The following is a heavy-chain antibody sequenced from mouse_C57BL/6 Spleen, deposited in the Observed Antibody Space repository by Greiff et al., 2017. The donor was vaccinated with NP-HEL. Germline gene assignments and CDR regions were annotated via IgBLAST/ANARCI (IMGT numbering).Heavy chain of an antibody. Sequence: QVQLQQPGAELVKPGASVTLSCTASGYTFTSYWMHWVKQRPGRGLEWIGRIDPNSGGTKYNEKFKSKATLTVDKPSSTAYMQLSCLASEYSAVYYCARGDYDYWGQGTTLTVSS. V-gene: IGHV1-72*01. D-gene: IGHD2-4*01. CDR3: ARGDYDY. J-gene: IGHJ2*01. CDR2: IDPNSGGT. CDR1: GYTFTSYW.